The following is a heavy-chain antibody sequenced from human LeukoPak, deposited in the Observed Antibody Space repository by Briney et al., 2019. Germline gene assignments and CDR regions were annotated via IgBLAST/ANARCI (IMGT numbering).Heavy chain of an antibody. D-gene: IGHD3-3*01. CDR2: ISSSSSSYI. V-gene: IGHV3-21*04. Sequence: GGSLRLSCAASGFTFSSYSMNWVRQAPGKGLEWVSSISSSSSSYIYYADSVKGRFTISRDNAKNSLYLQMNSLRAEDTAVYYCARDSGYYTSGFDPWGQGTLVTVSS. CDR1: GFTFSSYS. J-gene: IGHJ5*02. CDR3: ARDSGYYTSGFDP.